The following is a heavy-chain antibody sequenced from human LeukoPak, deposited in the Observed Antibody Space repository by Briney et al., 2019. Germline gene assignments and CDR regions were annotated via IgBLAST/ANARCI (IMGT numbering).Heavy chain of an antibody. Sequence: PSETLSLTCSVSGESIISSYFWSWTRQPAGKGLEWIGRIYNTGNTDFNPSLKSRVTMSVDTSKNQFSLKLSSVTAADTAVYYCARGQGIVGATIVGYFDYWGQGTLVTVSS. CDR1: GESIISSYF. V-gene: IGHV4-4*07. CDR2: IYNTGNT. J-gene: IGHJ4*02. D-gene: IGHD1-26*01. CDR3: ARGQGIVGATIVGYFDY.